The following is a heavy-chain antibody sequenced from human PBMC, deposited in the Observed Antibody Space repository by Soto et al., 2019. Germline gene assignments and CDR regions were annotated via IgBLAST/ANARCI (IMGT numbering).Heavy chain of an antibody. D-gene: IGHD2-2*01. CDR2: IYYSGST. V-gene: IGHV4-31*03. CDR3: ARDNGYCSSTSCYDGGNFDY. J-gene: IGHJ4*02. Sequence: SETLSLTCTVSGGSISSGGYYWSWIRQHPGKGLEWIGYIYYSGSTYYNPSLKSRVTISVDTSKNQFSLKLSSVTAADTAVYYCARDNGYCSSTSCYDGGNFDYWGQGTLVTVSS. CDR1: GGSISSGGYY.